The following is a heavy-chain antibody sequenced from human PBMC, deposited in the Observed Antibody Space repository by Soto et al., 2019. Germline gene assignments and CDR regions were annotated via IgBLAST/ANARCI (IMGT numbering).Heavy chain of an antibody. CDR3: AHRYYDFWSGYYTDYYGMDV. Sequence: QITLKESGPTLVKPTQTLTLTCTFSGFSLSTSGVGVGWIRQPPGKALEWLALIYWNDDKRYSPSLKSRLTITKDTSKNQVVLTMTNMDPVDTATYYCAHRYYDFWSGYYTDYYGMDVWGQGTTVTVSS. CDR1: GFSLSTSGVG. V-gene: IGHV2-5*01. D-gene: IGHD3-3*01. CDR2: IYWNDDK. J-gene: IGHJ6*02.